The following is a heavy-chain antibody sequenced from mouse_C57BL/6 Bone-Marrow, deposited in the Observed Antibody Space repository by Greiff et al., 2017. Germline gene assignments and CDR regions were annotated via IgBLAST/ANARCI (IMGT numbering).Heavy chain of an antibody. CDR2: IDPETGGT. V-gene: IGHV1-15*01. CDR3: TREGIYYDYDGGGPAWFAY. Sequence: VQLQQSGAELVRPGASVTLSCKASGYTFTDYEMHWVKQTPVHGLEWIGAIDPETGGTAYNQKCKGKAILTADKSSSTAYMGLRSLTSEDSAVYYCTREGIYYDYDGGGPAWFAYWGQGTLVTVSA. CDR1: GYTFTDYE. D-gene: IGHD2-4*01. J-gene: IGHJ3*01.